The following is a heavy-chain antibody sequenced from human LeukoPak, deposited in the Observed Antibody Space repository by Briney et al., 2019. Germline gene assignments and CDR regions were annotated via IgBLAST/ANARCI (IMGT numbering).Heavy chain of an antibody. CDR1: GGSVSSGSYY. CDR2: IYYSGST. V-gene: IGHV4-61*01. J-gene: IGHJ5*02. CDR3: ARPIITNDLWFDP. D-gene: IGHD3-22*01. Sequence: SETLSLTCTVSGGSVSSGSYYWSWIRQPPGKGLEWIGYIYYSGSTNYNPSLKSRVTISVDTSKNQFSLKLSSVTAADTVVYYCARPIITNDLWFDPWGQGTLVTVSS.